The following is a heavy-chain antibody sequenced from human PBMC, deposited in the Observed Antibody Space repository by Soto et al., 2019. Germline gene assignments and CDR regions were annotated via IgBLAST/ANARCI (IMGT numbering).Heavy chain of an antibody. CDR1: GGSISSYY. J-gene: IGHJ5*02. CDR2: IYYSGST. Sequence: PSETLSLTCTVSGGSISSYYWSWIRQPPGKGLEWIGYIYYSGSTNCNPSLKSRVTISVDTSKNQFSLKLSSVTAADTAVYYCARVLSGYSSGWYDNWFDPWGQGTLVTVSS. V-gene: IGHV4-59*12. D-gene: IGHD6-19*01. CDR3: ARVLSGYSSGWYDNWFDP.